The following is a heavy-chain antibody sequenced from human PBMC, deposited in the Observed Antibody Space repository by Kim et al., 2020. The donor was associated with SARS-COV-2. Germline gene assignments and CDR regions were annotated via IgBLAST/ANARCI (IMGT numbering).Heavy chain of an antibody. D-gene: IGHD6-13*01. CDR2: IWYDGSNK. CDR1: GFTFSSYG. Sequence: GGSLRLSCAASGFTFSSYGMHWVRQAPGKGLEWVAVIWYDGSNKYYADSVKGRFTISRDNSKNTLYLQMNSLRAEDTAVYYCAKDTNGIAAAGTGGRWFDPWGQGTLVTVSS. J-gene: IGHJ5*02. V-gene: IGHV3-33*06. CDR3: AKDTNGIAAAGTGGRWFDP.